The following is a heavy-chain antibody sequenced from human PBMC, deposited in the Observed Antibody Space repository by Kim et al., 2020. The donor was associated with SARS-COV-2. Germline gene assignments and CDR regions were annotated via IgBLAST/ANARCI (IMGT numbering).Heavy chain of an antibody. D-gene: IGHD2-21*02. V-gene: IGHV4-31*03. CDR2: IYYSGST. CDR3: ARALREAYCGGDCYDAFDI. Sequence: SETLSLTCTVSGGSISSGGYYWSWIRQHPGKGLEWIGYIYYSGSTYYNPSLKSRVTISVDTSKNQFSLKLSSVTAADTAVYYCARALREAYCGGDCYDAFDIWGQGTMVTVSS. CDR1: GGSISSGGYY. J-gene: IGHJ3*02.